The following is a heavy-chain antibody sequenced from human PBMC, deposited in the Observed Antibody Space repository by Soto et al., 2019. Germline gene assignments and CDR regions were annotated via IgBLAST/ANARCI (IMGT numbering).Heavy chain of an antibody. CDR1: GYTFASYA. J-gene: IGHJ5*02. CDR3: ARDCSGGSCYSFWFDP. D-gene: IGHD2-15*01. V-gene: IGHV1-18*01. CDR2: ISAYNGNT. Sequence: ASVKVSCKASGYTFASYAITWVRQAPGQGLEWMGWISAYNGNTNYAQKLQGRVTMTTDTSTNTAYMELRSLRSDDTAVYYCARDCSGGSCYSFWFDPWGQGTLVTVSS.